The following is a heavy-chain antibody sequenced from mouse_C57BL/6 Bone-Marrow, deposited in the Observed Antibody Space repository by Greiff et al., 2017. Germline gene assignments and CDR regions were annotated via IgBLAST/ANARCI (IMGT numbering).Heavy chain of an antibody. CDR3: ARQAYYCGSSSWYFDV. J-gene: IGHJ1*03. Sequence: EVQGVESGGGLVQPGESLKLSCESNEYEFPSHDMSWVRKTPEKRLEFVAAINSDGGSTYYPDTMERRFIISRANTKQTLYLQMSSLRSEDTALYYCARQAYYCGSSSWYFDVWGTGTTVTVSS. D-gene: IGHD1-1*01. V-gene: IGHV5-2*01. CDR2: INSDGGST. CDR1: EYEFPSHD.